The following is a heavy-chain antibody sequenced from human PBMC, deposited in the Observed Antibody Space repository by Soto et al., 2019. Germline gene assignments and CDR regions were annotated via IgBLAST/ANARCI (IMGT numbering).Heavy chain of an antibody. J-gene: IGHJ4*02. D-gene: IGHD2-2*01. V-gene: IGHV3-33*01. CDR3: ARDTRARDIVVVPAAIGY. CDR1: GFTFSSYG. CDR2: IWYDGSNK. Sequence: GGSLRLSCAASGFTFSSYGMHWVRQAPGKGLEWVAVIWYDGSNKYYADSVKGRFTISRDNSKNTLYLQMNSLRAEDTAVYYCARDTRARDIVVVPAAIGYWGQGTLVTVSS.